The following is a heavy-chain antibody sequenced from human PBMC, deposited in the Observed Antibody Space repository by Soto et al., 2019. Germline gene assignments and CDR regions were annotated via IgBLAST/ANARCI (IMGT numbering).Heavy chain of an antibody. V-gene: IGHV1-18*01. CDR3: ARDHGPNNPLWMGLRSKQHRFDY. D-gene: IGHD4-17*01. CDR1: GYTFTSHG. CDR2: ISAYNGNT. Sequence: QVQLVQSGAEVKKPGASVKVSCKASGYTFTSHGISRVRQAPGQGLEWMGWISAYNGNTNYAQKLQGRVTMTTDTSTSTAYMELRSLRSDDTAVYYCARDHGPNNPLWMGLRSKQHRFDYWGQGTLVTVSS. J-gene: IGHJ4*02.